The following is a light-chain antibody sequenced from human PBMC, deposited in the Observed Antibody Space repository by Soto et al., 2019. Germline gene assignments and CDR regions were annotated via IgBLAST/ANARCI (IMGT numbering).Light chain of an antibody. Sequence: EIVLTQSTGTLSLSPGERATLSCRASQSVSSSYLAWYQQKPGQAPRLLIYGASSRATGIPDRFSGGGSGTDFTLTISRLEPEDFAVYYCQQYGTSPLTFGQGTRLEIK. V-gene: IGKV3-20*01. CDR3: QQYGTSPLT. CDR2: GAS. J-gene: IGKJ5*01. CDR1: QSVSSSY.